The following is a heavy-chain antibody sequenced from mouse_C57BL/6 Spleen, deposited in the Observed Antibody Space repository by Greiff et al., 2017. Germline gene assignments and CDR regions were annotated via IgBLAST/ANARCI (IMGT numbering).Heavy chain of an antibody. CDR2: IDPSDSYT. CDR3: ARRLVDY. J-gene: IGHJ2*01. Sequence: VQLQQSGAELVKPGASVKLSCKASGYTFTSYWMQWVKQRPGQGLEWIGEIDPSDSYTNYNQKFKGKATLTVDTSSSTAYMQLSSLTSEDSAVYYCARRLVDYWGQGTTLTVSS. CDR1: GYTFTSYW. V-gene: IGHV1-50*01.